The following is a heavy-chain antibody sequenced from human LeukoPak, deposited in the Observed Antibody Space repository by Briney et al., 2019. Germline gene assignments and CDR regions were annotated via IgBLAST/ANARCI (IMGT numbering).Heavy chain of an antibody. CDR3: ARDRDSYYDSSGYDY. J-gene: IGHJ4*02. CDR1: GYTFTSYA. V-gene: IGHV1-3*01. CDR2: INAGNGNT. Sequence: ASVKVSCKASGYTFTSYAMHWVRQAPGQRLDWMGGINAGNGNTKYSQKFQGRVTITRDTSASTAYMELSRLRSDDTAVYYCARDRDSYYDSSGYDYWGQGTLVTVSS. D-gene: IGHD3-22*01.